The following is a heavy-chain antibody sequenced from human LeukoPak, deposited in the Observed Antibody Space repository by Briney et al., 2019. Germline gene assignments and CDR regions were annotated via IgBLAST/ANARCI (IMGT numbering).Heavy chain of an antibody. CDR2: INWDGRKT. CDR3: AKDGRGYTYSYFHY. CDR1: GFTFDGYT. D-gene: IGHD5-18*01. J-gene: IGHJ4*02. Sequence: PGGSLRLSCAASGFTFDGYTIHWVRQAPGKGLEWASLINWDGRKTYYADSVKGRFTISRDNNKDSLYLQMNSLRTEDTAFYYCAKDGRGYTYSYFHYWGQGTLVTVSS. V-gene: IGHV3-43*01.